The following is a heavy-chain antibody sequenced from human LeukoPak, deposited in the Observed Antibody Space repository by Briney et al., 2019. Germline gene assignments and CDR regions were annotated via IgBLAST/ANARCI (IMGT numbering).Heavy chain of an antibody. V-gene: IGHV3-23*01. CDR1: GFTFSSYA. CDR3: AKALGVRGVFDY. Sequence: GGSLRLSCSASGFTFSSYAMSWVRQAPGKGLEWVSTISGSGGSTYYADSVKGRFTISRDNSKNTLYLQMNSLRAEDTAVYYCAKALGVRGVFDYWGQGILVTVSS. D-gene: IGHD3-10*01. J-gene: IGHJ4*02. CDR2: ISGSGGST.